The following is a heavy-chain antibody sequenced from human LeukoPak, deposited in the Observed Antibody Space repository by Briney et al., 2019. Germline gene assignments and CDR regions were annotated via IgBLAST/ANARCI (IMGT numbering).Heavy chain of an antibody. CDR1: GGSISSGDYY. J-gene: IGHJ4*02. Sequence: SETLSLTCTVSGGSISSGDYYWSWIRQPPGKGLEWIGYIYYSGSTYYNPSLKSRVTISVGTSKNQFSLKLSSVTAADTAVYYCARLLPAATIDYWGQGTLVTVSS. D-gene: IGHD2-2*01. CDR3: ARLLPAATIDY. CDR2: IYYSGST. V-gene: IGHV4-30-4*01.